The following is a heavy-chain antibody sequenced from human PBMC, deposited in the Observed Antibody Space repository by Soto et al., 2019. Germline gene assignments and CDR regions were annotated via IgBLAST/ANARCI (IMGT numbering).Heavy chain of an antibody. Sequence: EVQLLQYGGGFVKPGQSLRLSCETSGFDFANVWMNWVRQTPGKGLEWVGHIKDKADGGSADYAASVKGRFVISRDDSKGIVYLDMNSLRTEDTSIYYCTSTLMDFWGQGTPVTVSS. V-gene: IGHV3-15*07. CDR3: TSTLMDF. CDR2: IKDKADGGSA. J-gene: IGHJ4*02. D-gene: IGHD3-16*01. CDR1: GFDFANVW.